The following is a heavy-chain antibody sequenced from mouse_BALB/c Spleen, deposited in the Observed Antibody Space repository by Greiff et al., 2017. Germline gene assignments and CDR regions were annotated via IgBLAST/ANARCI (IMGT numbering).Heavy chain of an antibody. D-gene: IGHD1-1*01. CDR1: GFTFSSFG. V-gene: IGHV5-17*02. CDR2: ISSGSSTI. Sequence: EVQRVESGGGLVQPGGSRKLSCAASGFTFSSFGMHWVRQAPEKGLEWVAYISSGSSTIYYADTVKGRFTISRDNPKNTLFLQMTSLRSEDTAMYYCASILLSHAMDYWGQGTLVTVSA. J-gene: IGHJ4*01. CDR3: ASILLSHAMDY.